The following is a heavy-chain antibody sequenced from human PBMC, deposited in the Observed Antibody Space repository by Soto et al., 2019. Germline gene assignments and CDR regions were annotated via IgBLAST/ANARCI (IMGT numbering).Heavy chain of an antibody. CDR2: IYYSGTT. D-gene: IGHD6-13*01. CDR3: ARRSSSSWFFDY. CDR1: GGSFSGYY. V-gene: IGHV4-59*08. J-gene: IGHJ4*02. Sequence: SETLSLTCAVYGGSFSGYYWSWIRQPPGRGLEWIGFIYYSGTTNYNPSLKNRVSISVDTSKNQFSLMLGSVTAADTAIYYCARRSSSSWFFDYWGPGTLVTVSS.